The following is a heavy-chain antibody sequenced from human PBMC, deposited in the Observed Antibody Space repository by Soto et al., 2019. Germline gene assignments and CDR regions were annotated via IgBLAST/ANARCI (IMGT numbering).Heavy chain of an antibody. Sequence: LSLTCTVSGGSISSGDYYWSWIRQHPGKGLEWIGYIYYSGSTYYNPSLKSRVTISVDTSKNQFSLKLSSVTAADTAVYYGARYYCSSTSCTQTFDYWGQGTLVTVSS. J-gene: IGHJ4*02. V-gene: IGHV4-31*03. CDR1: GGSISSGDYY. D-gene: IGHD2-2*01. CDR2: IYYSGST. CDR3: ARYYCSSTSCTQTFDY.